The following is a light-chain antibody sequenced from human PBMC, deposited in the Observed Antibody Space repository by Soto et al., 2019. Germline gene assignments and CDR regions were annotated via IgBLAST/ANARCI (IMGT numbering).Light chain of an antibody. CDR2: DAS. V-gene: IGKV3-15*01. J-gene: IGKJ4*01. CDR1: QSVISS. CDR3: QQYYKWPLT. Sequence: ASQSVISSLAWYQQKNGKAPRXXIYDASTRESGIPARLSGSGYGTEFTLTISSLESQDFAVYYCQQYYKWPLTFGGGTKVDIK.